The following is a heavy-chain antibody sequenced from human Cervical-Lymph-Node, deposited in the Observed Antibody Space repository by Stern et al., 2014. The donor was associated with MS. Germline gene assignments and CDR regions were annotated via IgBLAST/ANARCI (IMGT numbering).Heavy chain of an antibody. CDR2: IIPICGTA. V-gene: IGHV1-69*01. CDR3: ATSAGFYSAMGV. D-gene: IGHD2-21*01. J-gene: IGHJ6*02. Sequence: VHLVKSGAEVKKPGSSVKVSCRTSGGTFSNSAFSWIRQAPGKGLEWMCAIIPICGTATYSQRCQGRVTISAHESTNTAYMELSSLRSEDTAVYYCATSAGFYSAMGVWGPGTTVAVSS. CDR1: GGTFSNSA.